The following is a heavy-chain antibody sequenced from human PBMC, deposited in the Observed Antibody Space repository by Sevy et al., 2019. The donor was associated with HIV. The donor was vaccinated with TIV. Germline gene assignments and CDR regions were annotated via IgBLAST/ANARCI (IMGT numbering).Heavy chain of an antibody. J-gene: IGHJ5*02. D-gene: IGHD2-2*01. CDR3: ARAPPVVVVPGAPSWFDP. Sequence: PSETLSLTCAVYGGSFSGYYWNWIRQTPGKGLEWIGEINHSGSTNYNPSLKSRVTISVDTSKNQFSLRLNSVTAADTAVYYCARAPPVVVVPGAPSWFDPWGQGTLVTVSS. CDR1: GGSFSGYY. CDR2: INHSGST. V-gene: IGHV4-34*01.